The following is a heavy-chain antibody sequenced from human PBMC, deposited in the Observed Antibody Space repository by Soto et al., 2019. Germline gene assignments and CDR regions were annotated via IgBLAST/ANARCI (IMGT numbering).Heavy chain of an antibody. V-gene: IGHV6-1*01. CDR2: TYYRSKWYN. CDR1: GDSVSSNSAA. D-gene: IGHD3-22*01. CDR3: ARDYYDSSGYYYIYYYGMDV. J-gene: IGHJ6*02. Sequence: SQTLSLTCAISGDSVSSNSAAWNWIRQSPSRGLEWLGRTYYRSKWYNDYAVSVKSRITINPDTSKNLFSLQLNSVTPEDTAVYYCARDYYDSSGYYYIYYYGMDVWGQGTTVTVSS.